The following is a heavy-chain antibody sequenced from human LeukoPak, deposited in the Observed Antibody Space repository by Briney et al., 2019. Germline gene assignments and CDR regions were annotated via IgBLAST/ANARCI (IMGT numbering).Heavy chain of an antibody. Sequence: PSETLSLTCTVSGGSISSSTYYWGWVRQSPGKGLEWIGSVHYSGNTYYNSSLKSRVTISVDTSKNQFSLKLSSVTAADTAVYYCARHQFTAGPPLGSYFDYWGQGTLVTVSS. D-gene: IGHD3-10*01. CDR3: ARHQFTAGPPLGSYFDY. CDR1: GGSISSSTYY. J-gene: IGHJ4*02. CDR2: VHYSGNT. V-gene: IGHV4-39*01.